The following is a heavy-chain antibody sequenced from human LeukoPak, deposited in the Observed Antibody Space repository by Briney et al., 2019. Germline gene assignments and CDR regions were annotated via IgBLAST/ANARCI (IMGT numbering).Heavy chain of an antibody. Sequence: PGGSLRLSCVASGFTFSSYGMHWVRQAPGKGLEWVAFIRYDGSNKYYADSVKGRFTISRDNSKNTLYLQMNSLRAEDTAVYYCAREECSGGSCGQITPDWYFDLWGRGTLVTVSS. CDR1: GFTFSSYG. CDR2: IRYDGSNK. D-gene: IGHD2-15*01. J-gene: IGHJ2*01. V-gene: IGHV3-30*02. CDR3: AREECSGGSCGQITPDWYFDL.